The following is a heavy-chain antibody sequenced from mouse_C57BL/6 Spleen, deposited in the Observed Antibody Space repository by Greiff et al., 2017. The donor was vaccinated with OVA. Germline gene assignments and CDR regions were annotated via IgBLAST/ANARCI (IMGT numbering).Heavy chain of an antibody. CDR1: GYTFTSYW. D-gene: IGHD3-2*02. CDR3: ARGTAQATRAMDY. J-gene: IGHJ4*01. V-gene: IGHV1-55*01. CDR2: IYPGSGST. Sequence: VQLQQPGAELVKPGASVKMSCKASGYTFTSYWITWVKQRPGQGLEWIGDIYPGSGSTNYNEKFKSKATLTVDTSSSTAYMQLSSLTSEDSAVYYCARGTAQATRAMDYWGQGTSVTVSS.